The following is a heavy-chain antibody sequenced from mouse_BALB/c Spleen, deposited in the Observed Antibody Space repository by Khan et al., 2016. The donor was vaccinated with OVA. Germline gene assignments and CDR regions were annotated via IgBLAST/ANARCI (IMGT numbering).Heavy chain of an antibody. Sequence: QIQLVQSGPELKKPGETVEISCKASGYTFTNYGMNWVKQAPRKGLKWMGWINTYTGEPTYADDFKGRFAFSLETSASTAYLQINNLKNEDMATYFCAKSREYDYDEFAYWGQGTLVTVSA. CDR2: INTYTGEP. CDR3: AKSREYDYDEFAY. CDR1: GYTFTNYG. D-gene: IGHD2-4*01. J-gene: IGHJ3*01. V-gene: IGHV9-1*02.